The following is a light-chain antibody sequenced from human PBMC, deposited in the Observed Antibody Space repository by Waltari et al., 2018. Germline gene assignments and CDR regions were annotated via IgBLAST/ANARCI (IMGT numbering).Light chain of an antibody. J-gene: IGLJ2*01. CDR1: SSDVGSYKL. V-gene: IGLV2-23*01. CDR2: ADS. Sequence: QSALTQPASVSGSPGQSITISCTGTSSDVGSYKLVSWYQQHPGKAPRLMIYADSNRPSGSSNRSSGSKSGTTASLTISGLQAEDEAAYYCCSYAGSSTVKFGEGTYLTVL. CDR3: CSYAGSSTVK.